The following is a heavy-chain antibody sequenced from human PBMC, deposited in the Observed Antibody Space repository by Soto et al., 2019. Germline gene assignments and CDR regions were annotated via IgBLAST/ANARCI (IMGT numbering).Heavy chain of an antibody. J-gene: IGHJ4*02. D-gene: IGHD6-19*01. CDR1: GDSVASNSAA. CDR2: TYYRSKWFN. CDR3: ARTSGHFDS. V-gene: IGHV6-1*01. Sequence: SQTLSLTCAISGDSVASNSAAWNWIRRSPSRGLEWLGRTYYRSKWFNEYALSVKSRIAIKPDTSKNQFSLQLNSVTPEDTAVYYCARTSGHFDSWGQGTLVTGSS.